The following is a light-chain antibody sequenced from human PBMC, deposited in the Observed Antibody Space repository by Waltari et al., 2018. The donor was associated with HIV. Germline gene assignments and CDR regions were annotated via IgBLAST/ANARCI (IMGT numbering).Light chain of an antibody. CDR1: SGDVGGYHF. J-gene: IGLJ2*01. CDR3: CSYTSSGPRYVL. CDR2: NVN. Sequence: QSALTQPASVSGSLGQSITISCTGTSGDVGGYHFVSWYQQHPGKAPKLIIYNVNSRPSGVSIRFPGSRSANTASLTISGRQAEDEADYFCCSYTSSGPRYVLFGGGTRLTVL. V-gene: IGLV2-14*03.